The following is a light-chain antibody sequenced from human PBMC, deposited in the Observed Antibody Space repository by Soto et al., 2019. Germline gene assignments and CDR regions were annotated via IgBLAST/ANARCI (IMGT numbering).Light chain of an antibody. Sequence: DIQMTQSPSTLSASVGDRVTITCRASQSIGSWLAWYQQKPGRAPKVLIYKASSLESGVPSSFSGSGSGTEFTLTISSLQPDDFATYYCQQYNNYWTFGQGTKVEI. J-gene: IGKJ1*01. CDR1: QSIGSW. CDR2: KAS. CDR3: QQYNNYWT. V-gene: IGKV1-5*03.